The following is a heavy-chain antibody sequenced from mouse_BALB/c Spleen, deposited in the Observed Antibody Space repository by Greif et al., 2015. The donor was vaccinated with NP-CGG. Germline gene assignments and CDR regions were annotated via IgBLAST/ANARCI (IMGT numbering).Heavy chain of an antibody. V-gene: IGHV14-3*02. D-gene: IGHD1-1*01. Sequence: DVKLVESGAELVRPGASVKLSCTASGFNIKDTYMHWVKQRPEQGLEWIGRINPANGNTKYDPKFQGKATITADSSSNTAYLQLSSLTSEDTAVYYCVIYYYGWYFDVWGAGTTVTVSS. J-gene: IGHJ1*01. CDR3: VIYYYGWYFDV. CDR2: INPANGNT. CDR1: GFNIKDTY.